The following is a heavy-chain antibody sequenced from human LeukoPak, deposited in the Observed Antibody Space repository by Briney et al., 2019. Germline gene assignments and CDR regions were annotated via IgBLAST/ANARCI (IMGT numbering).Heavy chain of an antibody. CDR1: GCTFTSYA. CDR2: ISAYNRNT. Sequence: ASVKVPCKASGCTFTSYAISWVRQAPGHGLEWMGWISAYNRNTDYAQKLQGRVTMTTDTSTSTAYMELRSLRSDGTALYYCASSSYCGGDCYPDAFDIWGQGTMVTVSS. CDR3: ASSSYCGGDCYPDAFDI. V-gene: IGHV1-18*01. J-gene: IGHJ3*02. D-gene: IGHD2-21*02.